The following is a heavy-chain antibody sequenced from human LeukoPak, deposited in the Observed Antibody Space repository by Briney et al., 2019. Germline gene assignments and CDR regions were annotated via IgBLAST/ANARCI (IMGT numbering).Heavy chain of an antibody. J-gene: IGHJ5*02. CDR3: AKDLDDYVWGSYRTNGRYNWFDP. D-gene: IGHD3-16*02. V-gene: IGHV3-21*01. CDR2: ISSSSSYI. CDR1: GFTFSSYS. Sequence: TGGSLRLSCAASGFTFSSYSMNWVRQAPGKGLEWVSSISSSSSYIYYADSVKGRFTISRDNAKNSLYLQMNSLRAEDTAVYYCAKDLDDYVWGSYRTNGRYNWFDPWGQGTLVTVSS.